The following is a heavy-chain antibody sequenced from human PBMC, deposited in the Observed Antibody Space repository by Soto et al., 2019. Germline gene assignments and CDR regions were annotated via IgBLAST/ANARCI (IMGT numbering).Heavy chain of an antibody. Sequence: PGGSLRLSCVASGFNFRSYGMHWARQAQGKGLEWVAGIRYDGSYKYYVDSVKGRFTISRDNLKNTLYLQMNSLRAEDMAVYYCAREWGKVVLGAFDIWGQGTMVTVSS. V-gene: IGHV3-33*01. J-gene: IGHJ3*02. CDR1: GFNFRSYG. CDR3: AREWGKVVLGAFDI. CDR2: IRYDGSYK. D-gene: IGHD2-15*01.